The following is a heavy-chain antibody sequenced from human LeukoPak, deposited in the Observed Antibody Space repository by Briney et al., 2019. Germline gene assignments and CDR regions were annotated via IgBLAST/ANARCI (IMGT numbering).Heavy chain of an antibody. Sequence: GGSLRLSCAASGFTASSSYMTWVRQAPGKGLEWGSVIYTGGSTYYADSVKGRFTISRDNSKNTLYLQMNSLRAEDTAVYYCARDLRGFIDYWGQGTLVTVSS. CDR1: GFTASSSY. V-gene: IGHV3-53*01. CDR2: IYTGGST. J-gene: IGHJ4*02. D-gene: IGHD5-12*01. CDR3: ARDLRGFIDY.